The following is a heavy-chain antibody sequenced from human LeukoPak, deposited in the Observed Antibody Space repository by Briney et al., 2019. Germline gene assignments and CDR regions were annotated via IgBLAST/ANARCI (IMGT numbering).Heavy chain of an antibody. CDR1: GFTFSSYS. J-gene: IGHJ4*02. D-gene: IGHD6-19*01. Sequence: PGGSLRLSCAVSGFTFSSYSMNWVRQAPGKGLEWVSSISSSSSYIYYADSVKGRFTISRDNAKNSLYLQMNSLRAEDTAVYYCARAVEAVAGTGFDYWGQGALVTVSS. CDR2: ISSSSSYI. V-gene: IGHV3-21*01. CDR3: ARAVEAVAGTGFDY.